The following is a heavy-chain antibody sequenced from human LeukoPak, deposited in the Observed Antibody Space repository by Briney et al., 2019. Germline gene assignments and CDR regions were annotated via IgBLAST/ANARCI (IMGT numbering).Heavy chain of an antibody. CDR2: FDPEDGET. J-gene: IGHJ4*02. D-gene: IGHD4-23*01. CDR3: ATEDCDYGGKKGFGY. CDR1: GFTLTELS. V-gene: IGHV1-24*01. Sequence: ASVKVSCKVSGFTLTELSMHWVRQAPGKGLEWMGGFDPEDGETIYAQKFQGRVTMTEDTSTDTAYMELSSLRSEDTAVYYCATEDCDYGGKKGFGYWGQGTLVTVSS.